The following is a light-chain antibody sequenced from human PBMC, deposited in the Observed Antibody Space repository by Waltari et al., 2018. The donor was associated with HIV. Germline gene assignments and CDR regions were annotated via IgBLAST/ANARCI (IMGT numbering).Light chain of an antibody. CDR3: QQYYTIGPT. V-gene: IGKV4-1*01. CDR2: WAS. Sequence: DIVMTQSPNSLAVSMGERATINCRSSRSILYSSNNQNYLTWYQQKPGQSPKVLIYWASTRASGVPDRFSGIGAGTNFSLTISSLQSDDVALYYCQQYYTIGPTFGGGTKVE. J-gene: IGKJ4*01. CDR1: RSILYSSNNQNY.